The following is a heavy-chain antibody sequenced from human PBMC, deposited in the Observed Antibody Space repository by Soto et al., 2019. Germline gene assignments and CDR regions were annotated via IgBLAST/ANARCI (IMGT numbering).Heavy chain of an antibody. CDR2: ISSNSDVA. V-gene: IGHV3-23*01. CDR3: XXXXXXXXVYNVMNV. Sequence: EVQVLESGGGLVRPGGSLRLSCVASGLPFSISAMNWXXXXPGKGLEWVSFISSNSDVAYYAGSVEGRFTSSRDNSKNXXXLXXXXXXXXXXXXXXXXXXXXXXXVYNVMNVWGQGTTVTVSS. J-gene: IGHJ6*02. CDR1: GLPFSISA.